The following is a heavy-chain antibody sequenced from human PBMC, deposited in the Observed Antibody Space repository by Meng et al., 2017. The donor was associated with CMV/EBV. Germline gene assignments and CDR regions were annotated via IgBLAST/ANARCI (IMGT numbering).Heavy chain of an antibody. D-gene: IGHD3-10*01. V-gene: IGHV1-2*02. CDR3: ARDRHMVRGVIGRREGMDV. Sequence: ASVKVSCKASGYTFTGYYMHWVRQAPGQGLEWMGWINPNSGGTNYAQKFQGRVTMTRDTSISTACMELSRLRSDDTAVYYCARDRHMVRGVIGRREGMDVWGQGTTVTVSS. CDR2: INPNSGGT. J-gene: IGHJ6*02. CDR1: GYTFTGYY.